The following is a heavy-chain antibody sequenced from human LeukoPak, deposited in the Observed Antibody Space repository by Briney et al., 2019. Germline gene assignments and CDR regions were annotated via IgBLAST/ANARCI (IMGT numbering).Heavy chain of an antibody. CDR2: IIWNSGSI. J-gene: IGHJ3*02. Sequence: PGRSLRLSCAASGFTFDDYAMHWVRQAPGKGLEWVSGIIWNSGSIGYADSVKGRFTISRDNAKNSLYLQMNSLRAEDTALYYCAKEGIYCSGGSCYGDAFDIWGQGTMVTVSS. D-gene: IGHD2-15*01. V-gene: IGHV3-9*01. CDR1: GFTFDDYA. CDR3: AKEGIYCSGGSCYGDAFDI.